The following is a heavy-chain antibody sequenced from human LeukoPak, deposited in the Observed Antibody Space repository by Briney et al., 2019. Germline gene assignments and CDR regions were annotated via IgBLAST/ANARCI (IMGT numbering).Heavy chain of an antibody. V-gene: IGHV1-46*01. CDR1: AYTFSSYY. CDR2: INPSGGST. CDR3: ARVYPGVGSAATYYFDY. J-gene: IGHJ4*02. D-gene: IGHD2-15*01. Sequence: ASVKVSCKASAYTFSSYYMHWVRQAPGQGLEWMGIINPSGGSTSYAQKFQGRVTMTRDMSTSTVYMELSSLRSEDTAVYYCARVYPGVGSAATYYFDYWGQGTLVTVSS.